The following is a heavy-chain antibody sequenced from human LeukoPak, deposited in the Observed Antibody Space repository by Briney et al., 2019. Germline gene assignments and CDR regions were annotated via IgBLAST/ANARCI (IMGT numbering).Heavy chain of an antibody. V-gene: IGHV3-23*01. CDR2: ISGSGGST. CDR1: GFTFSINA. D-gene: IGHD2-2*01. Sequence: GGSLRLSCVVSGFTFSINAMSWVRQAPGKGLEWVSAISGSGGSTYYADSVKGRFTISRDNSKNTLYLQMNSLRAEDTAIYYCAKDRDCSSTSCYGGNYWGQGTLVTVSS. J-gene: IGHJ4*02. CDR3: AKDRDCSSTSCYGGNY.